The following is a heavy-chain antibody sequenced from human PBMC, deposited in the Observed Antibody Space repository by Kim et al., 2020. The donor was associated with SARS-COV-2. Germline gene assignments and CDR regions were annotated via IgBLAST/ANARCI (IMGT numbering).Heavy chain of an antibody. CDR2: IKRDGTEE. V-gene: IGHV3-7*03. D-gene: IGHD1-26*01. CDR3: ARCGYHIVGATDY. Sequence: GGSLRLSCATSGFTFSFYCMAWMRQAPGKGLEWVANIKRDGTEENYLDSVRGRFTITRDNTNRSLHLQMSSLRADDTAVYYCARCGYHIVGATDYWGQGTPVTVSS. J-gene: IGHJ4*02. CDR1: GFTFSFYC.